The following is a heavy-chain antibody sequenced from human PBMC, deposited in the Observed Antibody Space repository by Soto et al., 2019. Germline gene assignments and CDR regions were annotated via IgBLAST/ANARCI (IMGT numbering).Heavy chain of an antibody. CDR2: TSGSGKDT. D-gene: IGHD6-6*01. Sequence: GGSLRLSCVASGFDLTSSRMNWVRQAPGKGLEWVASTSGSGKDTFYRHSVKGRFAISRDSAGTSLFLRMDSVKVEDTAVYHCARVHLVAGSAFYCAMDVWGPGTAVTVSS. J-gene: IGHJ6*02. V-gene: IGHV3-21*01. CDR3: ARVHLVAGSAFYCAMDV. CDR1: GFDLTSSR.